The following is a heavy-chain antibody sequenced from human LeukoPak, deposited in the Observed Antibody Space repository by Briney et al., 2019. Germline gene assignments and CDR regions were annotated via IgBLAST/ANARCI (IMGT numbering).Heavy chain of an antibody. Sequence: ASVKVSCKASGDTFTAYYMHWVRQAPGQGLEWMGWINPNSGGTNYAQKFQGRVTMTRDTSISTAYMELSRLRSDDTAVYYCARGRGSSPRRYNWFDPWGQGTLVTVSS. D-gene: IGHD6-13*01. V-gene: IGHV1-2*02. J-gene: IGHJ5*02. CDR1: GDTFTAYY. CDR2: INPNSGGT. CDR3: ARGRGSSPRRYNWFDP.